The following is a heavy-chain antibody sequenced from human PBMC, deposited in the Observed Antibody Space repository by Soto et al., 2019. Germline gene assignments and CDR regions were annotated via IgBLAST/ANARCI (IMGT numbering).Heavy chain of an antibody. Sequence: GGSLSLSCVASGFIFRNFAMGWVRQAPGKGLEWVSVISGDTLTTYYADSVKGRFTISRDNSKNTVDLQMNSLRAEDTAVYYCARIHYTNYYSSGIYVRAQRTTVTVSS. J-gene: IGHJ6*02. V-gene: IGHV3-23*01. CDR2: ISGDTLTT. D-gene: IGHD3-10*01. CDR1: GFIFRNFA. CDR3: ARIHYTNYYSSGIYV.